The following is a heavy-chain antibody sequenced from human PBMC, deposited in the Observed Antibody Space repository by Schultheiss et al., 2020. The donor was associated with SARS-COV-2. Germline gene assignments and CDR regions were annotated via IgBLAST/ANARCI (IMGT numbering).Heavy chain of an antibody. D-gene: IGHD3-22*01. V-gene: IGHV4-59*12. CDR3: AGFYYYDSSGYYQLTDY. J-gene: IGHJ4*02. Sequence: SETLSLTCTVSGGSISSYYWGWIRQPPGKGLEWIGYLYYSGNTNYNPSLKSRVTISVDTSKNQFSLKLSSVTAADTAVYYCAGFYYYDSSGYYQLTDYWGQGTLVTVSS. CDR1: GGSISSYY. CDR2: LYYSGNT.